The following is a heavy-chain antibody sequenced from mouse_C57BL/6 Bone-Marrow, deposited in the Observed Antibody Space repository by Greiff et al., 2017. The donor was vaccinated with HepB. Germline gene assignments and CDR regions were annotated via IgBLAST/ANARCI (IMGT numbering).Heavy chain of an antibody. J-gene: IGHJ1*03. CDR2: ISNLAYSI. D-gene: IGHD2-2*01. Sequence: EVQLQQSGGGLVQPGGSLKLSCAASGFTFSDYGMAWVRQAPRKGPEWVAFISNLAYSIYYADTVTGRFTISRENAKNTLYLEMSSLRSEDTAMYYCARHERTMVTTDWYFDVWGTGTTVTVSS. CDR3: ARHERTMVTTDWYFDV. CDR1: GFTFSDYG. V-gene: IGHV5-15*01.